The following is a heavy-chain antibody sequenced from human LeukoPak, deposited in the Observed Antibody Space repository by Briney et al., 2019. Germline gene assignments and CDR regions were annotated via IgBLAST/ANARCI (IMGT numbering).Heavy chain of an antibody. J-gene: IGHJ6*01. Sequence: GASVKVSCTASGYTFTDYYMLWVRQAPGQGLEWMAWINPKSGGTNYAQRFQGRVTMTSDTSTSTAYMELSRLRSDDTAVYYCARSAYAVAGTYFYYGMDVWGQGTTVTVSS. CDR1: GYTFTDYY. D-gene: IGHD6-19*01. V-gene: IGHV1-2*02. CDR2: INPKSGGT. CDR3: ARSAYAVAGTYFYYGMDV.